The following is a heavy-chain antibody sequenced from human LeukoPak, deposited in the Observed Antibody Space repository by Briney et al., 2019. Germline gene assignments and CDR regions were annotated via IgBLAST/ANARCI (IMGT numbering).Heavy chain of an antibody. Sequence: ASVKVSCKASGYTFTGYYMHWVRQAPGQGLEWMGWINPNSGGTNYAQKLQGRVTMTTDTSTSTAYMELRSLRSDDTAVYYCARVVVVVPAAPRKYNWFDPWGQGTLVTVSS. CDR3: ARVVVVVPAAPRKYNWFDP. V-gene: IGHV1-2*02. J-gene: IGHJ5*02. CDR1: GYTFTGYY. D-gene: IGHD2-2*01. CDR2: INPNSGGT.